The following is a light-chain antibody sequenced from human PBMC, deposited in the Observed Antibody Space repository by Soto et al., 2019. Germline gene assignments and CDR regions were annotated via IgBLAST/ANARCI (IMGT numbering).Light chain of an antibody. V-gene: IGKV3-11*01. J-gene: IGKJ1*01. Sequence: EIVLTQSPATLSLSPGERATLSCRASQSVTSYLAWYQQKPGQAPRLLIYDASNRATGIPARLSGSGSGTDFTLTISSLEPEDFAVYYCQQRSNWPLTWTFGRGTKVEI. CDR3: QQRSNWPLTWT. CDR2: DAS. CDR1: QSVTSY.